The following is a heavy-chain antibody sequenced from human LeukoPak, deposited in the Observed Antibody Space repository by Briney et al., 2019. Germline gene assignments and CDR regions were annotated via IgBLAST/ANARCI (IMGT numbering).Heavy chain of an antibody. V-gene: IGHV3-23*01. CDR2: MSGSGGRI. D-gene: IGHD6-19*01. CDR1: GFTFSNYV. J-gene: IGHJ4*02. Sequence: PGGSLGLSCAASGFTFSNYVMSWVRQAPGKGLEWVSAMSGSGGRINYADSVKGRFTISRDNSKNTVSLQMNSLRAEDTAVYYCAKWLARLSCFDYWGQGTLVTVSS. CDR3: AKWLARLSCFDY.